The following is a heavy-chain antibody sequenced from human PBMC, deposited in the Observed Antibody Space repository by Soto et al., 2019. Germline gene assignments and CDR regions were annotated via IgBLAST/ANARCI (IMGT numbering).Heavy chain of an antibody. V-gene: IGHV1-69*01. Sequence: QVQLVQSGAEVKKPGSSVKVSCKASGGTFSSYAISWVRQAPGQGLEWMGGIIPIVVTANYAQKFEGRVTITADESTSTAYMEPSSLRSEDTAVYYCARWNIVGATPDYWGQGTLVTVSS. D-gene: IGHD1-26*01. CDR1: GGTFSSYA. CDR3: ARWNIVGATPDY. J-gene: IGHJ4*02. CDR2: IIPIVVTA.